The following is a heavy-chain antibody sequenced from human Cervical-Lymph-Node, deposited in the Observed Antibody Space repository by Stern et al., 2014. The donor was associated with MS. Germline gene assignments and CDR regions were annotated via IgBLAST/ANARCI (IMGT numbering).Heavy chain of an antibody. Sequence: VQLVESGAEVMQPGASVKVSCKASGYTFTDFYMHWVRQAPGQGLAWKGGVNGNSGVVAYAQKFEGRVTMTRDTSINTAHMELGSLRSDDTAVYYCARDPYYDALTGYTHHFDYWGQGALVTVSS. D-gene: IGHD3-9*01. V-gene: IGHV1-2*02. CDR2: VNGNSGVV. CDR3: ARDPYYDALTGYTHHFDY. CDR1: GYTFTDFY. J-gene: IGHJ4*02.